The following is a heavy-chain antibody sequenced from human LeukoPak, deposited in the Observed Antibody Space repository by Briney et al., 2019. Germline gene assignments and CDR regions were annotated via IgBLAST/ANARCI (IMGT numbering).Heavy chain of an antibody. D-gene: IGHD6-13*01. CDR3: ARASVAGRGPYNWFDP. Sequence: SETLSLTCTISGGSISSYYWSWIRQPPGKGLEWIGYIYYSGSTNYNPSLKSRVTISVDTSKNQFSLKLSSVTAADTAVYYCARASVAGRGPYNWFDPWGQGALVTVSS. J-gene: IGHJ5*02. V-gene: IGHV4-59*01. CDR1: GGSISSYY. CDR2: IYYSGST.